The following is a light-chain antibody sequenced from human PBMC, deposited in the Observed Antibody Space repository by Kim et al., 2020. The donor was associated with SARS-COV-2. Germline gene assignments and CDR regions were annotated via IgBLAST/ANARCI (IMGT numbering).Light chain of an antibody. V-gene: IGLV3-1*01. J-gene: IGLJ2*01. CDR1: KLEDKY. CDR2: QDS. Sequence: SYELTQPPSVSVSPGQTASITCSGDKLEDKYVCWYQQKAGQPPVLLIYQDSKWPSGIPERFSGSSSGNTATLTISETQAMDEADYYCQTWDSSSVIFGGGTKLTVL. CDR3: QTWDSSSVI.